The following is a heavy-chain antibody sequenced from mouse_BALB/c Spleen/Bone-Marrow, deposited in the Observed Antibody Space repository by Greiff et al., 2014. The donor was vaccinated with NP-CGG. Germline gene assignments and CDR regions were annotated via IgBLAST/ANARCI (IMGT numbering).Heavy chain of an antibody. CDR2: ISYSGST. V-gene: IGHV3-8*02. CDR3: ARGGGSSYNYAMDY. D-gene: IGHD1-1*01. Sequence: EVQLQQSGPSLVKPSQTLSLTCSVTGDSITSGYWNWIRKFPGNKLEYMGYISYSGSTYYNPSLKSRISITRDTSKNQYYLQLNSVTTEGTATYYCARGGGSSYNYAMDYWGQGTSVTVSS. J-gene: IGHJ4*01. CDR1: GDSITSGY.